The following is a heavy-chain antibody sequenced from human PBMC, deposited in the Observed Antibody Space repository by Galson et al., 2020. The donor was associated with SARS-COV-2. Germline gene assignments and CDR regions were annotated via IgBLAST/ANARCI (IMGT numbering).Heavy chain of an antibody. D-gene: IGHD4-17*01. V-gene: IGHV4-31*03. CDR2: IYHSGST. CDR1: GGSISSGGYY. CDR3: ARGYGDYSLGY. J-gene: IGHJ4*02. Sequence: TLSLTCTVSGGSISSGGYYWSWIRQRPGKGLEWIGYIYHSGSTDFNPSLKSRVAFSVDTSKNMISLNLSSVTAADTAVYYCARGYGDYSLGYWGQGTLVTVSS.